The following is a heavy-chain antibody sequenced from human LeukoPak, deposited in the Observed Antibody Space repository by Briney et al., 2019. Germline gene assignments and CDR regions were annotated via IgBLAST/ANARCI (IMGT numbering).Heavy chain of an antibody. CDR1: GYTFTSYY. CDR3: GRSARDCSGASCYSDY. J-gene: IGHJ4*02. V-gene: IGHV1-46*01. D-gene: IGHD2-15*01. CDR2: INPSGGST. Sequence: RVASVKVSCKASGYTFTSYYMHWVRQAPGQGLEWMGVINPSGGSTGYAQKFQGRVTMTRDTSTSTVYMNLSSLRSEDTAMYYCGRSARDCSGASCYSDYWGQGTLSPSPQ.